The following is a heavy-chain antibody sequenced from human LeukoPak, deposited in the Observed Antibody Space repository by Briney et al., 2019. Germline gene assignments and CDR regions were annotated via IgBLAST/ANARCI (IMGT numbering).Heavy chain of an antibody. Sequence: SSETLPLTCAVYGGSFSGYYWSWIRQPPGKGLEWIGEINHSGSTNYNPSLKSRVTISVDTSKNQFSLKLSSVTAADTAVYYCARGRYFALYWGQGTLVTVSS. J-gene: IGHJ4*02. V-gene: IGHV4-34*01. CDR3: ARGRYFALY. CDR2: INHSGST. CDR1: GGSFSGYY. D-gene: IGHD3-9*01.